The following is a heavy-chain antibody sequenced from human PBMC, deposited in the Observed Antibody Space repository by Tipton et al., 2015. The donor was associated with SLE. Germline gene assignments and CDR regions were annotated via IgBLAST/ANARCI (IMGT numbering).Heavy chain of an antibody. CDR2: ISASNGNR. CDR1: GYTFTDYD. D-gene: IGHD2/OR15-2a*01. Sequence: QLVQSGPEVRKPGASVKASCKASGYTFTDYDITWVRQAPGQGLEWLGWISASNGNRNYAQNMQGRLIMTTDSSTSTAYMELRSLRSDDTAVYYCARQPPYSTNWFFDYWGQGALVTVSS. V-gene: IGHV1-18*04. J-gene: IGHJ4*02. CDR3: ARQPPYSTNWFFDY.